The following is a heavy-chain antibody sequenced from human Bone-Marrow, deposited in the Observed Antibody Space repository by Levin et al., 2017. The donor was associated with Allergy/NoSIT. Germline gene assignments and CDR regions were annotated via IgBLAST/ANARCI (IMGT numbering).Heavy chain of an antibody. V-gene: IGHV3-33*01. D-gene: IGHD3-22*01. CDR3: ARGMAHFYDGSAWSHLIDYYAMDV. J-gene: IGHJ6*02. CDR1: GFTFRSYG. CDR2: IWYDGSNK. Sequence: GESLKISCTASGFTFRSYGMYWVRQAPGRGLEWVAVIWYDGSNKYYLDSVEGRFTISRDNSKNTLYLEMNSLRVEDTAVYYCARGMAHFYDGSAWSHLIDYYAMDVWGQGTTVAVSS.